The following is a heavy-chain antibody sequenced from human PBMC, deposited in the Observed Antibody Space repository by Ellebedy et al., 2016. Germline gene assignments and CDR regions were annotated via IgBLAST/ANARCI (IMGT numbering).Heavy chain of an antibody. D-gene: IGHD1-26*01. CDR2: MFYDGSNK. CDR1: GFNLTTYG. J-gene: IGHJ3*02. CDR3: ARDMGAFDASDI. V-gene: IGHV3-33*07. Sequence: GGSLRLSCAASGFNLTTYGVYWVRQAPGKGLEWVALMFYDGSNKYYADFVRGRFSMSRDNFKNTLYLQLNSLRVEDTAVYYCARDMGAFDASDIWGQGTKVTVSS.